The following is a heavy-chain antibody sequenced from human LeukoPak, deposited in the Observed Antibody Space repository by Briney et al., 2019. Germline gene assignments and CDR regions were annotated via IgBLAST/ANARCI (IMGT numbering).Heavy chain of an antibody. D-gene: IGHD3-10*01. CDR3: ARALLWFGEPSHIDY. J-gene: IGHJ4*02. CDR2: IIPILGIA. CDR1: GGTFSSYA. Sequence: GATVKVSCKASGGTFSSYAISGVRQAPGQGLEWMGRIIPILGIANYAQKFQGRVTITADTSTSTAYMELRSLRSDDTAVYYCARALLWFGEPSHIDYWGQGTLVTASS. V-gene: IGHV1-69*04.